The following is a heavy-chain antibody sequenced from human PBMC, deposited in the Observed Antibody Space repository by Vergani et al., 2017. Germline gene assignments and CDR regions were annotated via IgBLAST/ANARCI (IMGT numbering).Heavy chain of an antibody. V-gene: IGHV1-69*01. CDR1: GGTFSSYA. CDR2: IIPIFGTA. D-gene: IGHD2-2*01. Sequence: QVQLVQSGAEVKKPGSSVKVSCKASGGTFSSYAISWVRQAPGQGLEWMGGIIPIFGTANYAQKFQGRVTITADESTSTAYMELRSLRSEDTAVYYCAIVPAAISLYYYYMDVWGKGTTVTVSS. CDR3: AIVPAAISLYYYYMDV. J-gene: IGHJ6*03.